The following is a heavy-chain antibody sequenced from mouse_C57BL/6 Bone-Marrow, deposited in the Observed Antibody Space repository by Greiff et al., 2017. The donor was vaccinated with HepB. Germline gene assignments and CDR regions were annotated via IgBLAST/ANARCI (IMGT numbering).Heavy chain of an antibody. D-gene: IGHD2-4*01. J-gene: IGHJ4*01. CDR2: ISNGGGST. CDR3: ATGLTMDY. CDR1: GFTFSDYY. Sequence: EVKLVESGGGLVQPGGSLKLSCAASGFTFSDYYMYWVRQTPEKRLEWVAYISNGGGSTYYPDTVKGRFTISRDNAKNTLYLQMSRLKSEDTAMYYCATGLTMDYWGQGTSVTVSS. V-gene: IGHV5-12*01.